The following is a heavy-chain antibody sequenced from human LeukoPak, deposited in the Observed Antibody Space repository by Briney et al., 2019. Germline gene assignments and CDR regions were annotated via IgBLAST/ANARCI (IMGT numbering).Heavy chain of an antibody. D-gene: IGHD6-19*01. J-gene: IGHJ6*02. CDR1: GGSISSYY. V-gene: IGHV4-4*07. CDR3: ARGSSSGPDYYYGMDV. CDR2: IYTSGST. Sequence: SETLFLTCTVSGGSISSYYWSWIRQPAGKGLEWIGRIYTSGSTNYNPSLKSRVTMSVDTSKNQFSLKLSSVTAADTAVYYCARGSSSGPDYYYGMDVWGQGTTVTVSS.